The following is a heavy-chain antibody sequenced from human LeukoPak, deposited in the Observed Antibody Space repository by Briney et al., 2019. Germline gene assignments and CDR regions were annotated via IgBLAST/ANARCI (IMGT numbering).Heavy chain of an antibody. D-gene: IGHD3-10*01. V-gene: IGHV4-39*01. CDR2: IYYSGST. CDR1: GGSISSSSYY. Sequence: SETLSLTCTVSGGSISSSSYYWGWIRQPPGKGLEWIGSIYYSGSTYYNPSLNSRVTISVDTSKNLFSLKLSSVTAADTAVYYCARIAGAGSGPTFDYWGQGTLVTVSS. J-gene: IGHJ4*02. CDR3: ARIAGAGSGPTFDY.